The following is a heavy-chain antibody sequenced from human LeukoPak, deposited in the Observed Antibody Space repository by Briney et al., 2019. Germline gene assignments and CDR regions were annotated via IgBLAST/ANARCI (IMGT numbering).Heavy chain of an antibody. Sequence: ASVKVSCKASGYTFISFDIDWVRQATGQGLEWMGWMSPKSGNTDYAQKFQGRVTMTRNASINTAYLELSSLRSDDTAVYSCARGVGGLGNMDVWGEGTTVIVSS. CDR1: GYTFISFD. CDR2: MSPKSGNT. CDR3: ARGVGGLGNMDV. D-gene: IGHD3-16*01. V-gene: IGHV1-8*01. J-gene: IGHJ6*03.